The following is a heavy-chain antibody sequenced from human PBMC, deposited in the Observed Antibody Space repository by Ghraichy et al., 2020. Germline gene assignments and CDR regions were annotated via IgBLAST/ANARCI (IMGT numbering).Heavy chain of an antibody. CDR2: IISCDYF. CDR3: ARDACTSCPLDP. V-gene: IGHV3-69-1*01. CDR1: GFTFTNYN. Sequence: GESLNISCVASGFTFTNYNMNWVRQAPGQGLEWVSSIISCDYFYYADSVKGRFTISRDTAKNSLYLQMNSLRVEDTAVYYCARDACTSCPLDPWGQGTLVTVSS. J-gene: IGHJ5*02. D-gene: IGHD2-2*01.